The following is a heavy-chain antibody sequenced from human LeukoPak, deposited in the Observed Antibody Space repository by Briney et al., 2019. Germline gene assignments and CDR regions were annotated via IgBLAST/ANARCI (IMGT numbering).Heavy chain of an antibody. J-gene: IGHJ4*02. V-gene: IGHV4-59*12. CDR2: IDYSGTT. D-gene: IGHD2-15*01. CDR1: GGSISSYH. Sequence: SETLSLTCTVSGGSISSYHWSWIRQPPGKGMEWIGYIDYSGTTNYFPSLKSRVTILVDTSKNQFSLKLNSVTAADTAVYYCARGGRGRDWGQGTLVTVSS. CDR3: ARGGRGRD.